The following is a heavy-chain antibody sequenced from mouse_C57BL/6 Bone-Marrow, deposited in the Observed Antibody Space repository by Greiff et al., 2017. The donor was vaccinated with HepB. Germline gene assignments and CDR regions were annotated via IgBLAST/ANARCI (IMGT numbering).Heavy chain of an antibody. CDR2: IRSKSNNYAT. CDR1: GFSFNTYA. V-gene: IGHV10-1*01. J-gene: IGHJ3*01. D-gene: IGHD3-2*02. CDR3: VAGDVGFAY. Sequence: EVQLKESGGGLVQPKGSLKLSCAASGFSFNTYAMNWVRQAPGKGLEWVARIRSKSNNYATYYADSVKDRFTISRDDSESMLYLQMNNLKTEDTAMYYCVAGDVGFAYWGQGTLVTVSA.